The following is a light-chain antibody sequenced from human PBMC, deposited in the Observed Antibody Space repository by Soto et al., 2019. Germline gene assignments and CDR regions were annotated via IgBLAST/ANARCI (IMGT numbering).Light chain of an antibody. CDR3: HQYSSWPLT. V-gene: IGKV3-15*01. J-gene: IGKJ4*01. CDR2: RAS. CDR1: QSVSSN. Sequence: EIVMTQSPATLSVSPGERATLSCRASQSVSSNLAWYQQKPGQAPRLLLYRASTRATGIPARFSGSGSGTEFTLTISSLQSEDFAVYYCHQYSSWPLTFGGGTQVEIK.